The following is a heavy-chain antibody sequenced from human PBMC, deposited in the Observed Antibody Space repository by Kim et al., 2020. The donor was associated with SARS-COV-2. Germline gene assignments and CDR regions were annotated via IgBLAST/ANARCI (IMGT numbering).Heavy chain of an antibody. V-gene: IGHV1-2*02. D-gene: IGHD3-10*01. J-gene: IGHJ4*02. CDR3: ARLYGSGSYFDY. Sequence: NHAQKVQGKDTMTRDASISTAYMEMSRLRADDTAVYYCARLYGSGSYFDYWGQGTLVTVSS.